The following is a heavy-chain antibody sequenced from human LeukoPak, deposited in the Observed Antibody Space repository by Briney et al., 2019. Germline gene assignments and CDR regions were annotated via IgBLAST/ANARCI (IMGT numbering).Heavy chain of an antibody. D-gene: IGHD3-3*01. V-gene: IGHV4-4*07. CDR2: IYTSGST. Sequence: SETLSLTCTVSGGSISSYYWSWIRQPAGKGLEWIGRIYTSGSTNYNPSLKSRVTMSVDTSKNQSSLKLSSVTAADTAVYYCARDNYDFWSGTYTGRDYWGQGTLVTVSS. CDR1: GGSISSYY. CDR3: ARDNYDFWSGTYTGRDY. J-gene: IGHJ4*02.